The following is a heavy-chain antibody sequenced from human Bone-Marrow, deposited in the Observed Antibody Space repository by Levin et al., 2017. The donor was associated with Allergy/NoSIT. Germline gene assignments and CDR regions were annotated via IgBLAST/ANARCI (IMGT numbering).Heavy chain of an antibody. CDR1: GFTVRSYY. D-gene: IGHD3-3*01. V-gene: IGHV3-53*01. CDR3: ARGDSWGGPPPAY. J-gene: IGHJ4*02. CDR2: INSGGST. Sequence: GGSLRLSCAASGFTVRSYYMSWVRQAPGKGPEWVSTINSGGSTYYADSVKGRFIISRDNSKNALYLQMNSLRLDDTAVYYCARGDSWGGPPPAYWGQGTLVTVSS.